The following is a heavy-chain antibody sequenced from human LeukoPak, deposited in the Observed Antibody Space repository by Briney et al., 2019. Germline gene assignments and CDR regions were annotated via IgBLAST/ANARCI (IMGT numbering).Heavy chain of an antibody. D-gene: IGHD3-22*01. J-gene: IGHJ4*02. CDR1: GYTFTSYY. Sequence: GASVKVSCKASGYTFTSYYMHWVRQAPGQGLEWMGIINPSGGSTSYAQKFQGRVTMTRDTSTSTVYVELSSLRSEDTAVYYCARATKYYDSSGYYELIDYWGQGTLVTVSS. V-gene: IGHV1-46*01. CDR3: ARATKYYDSSGYYELIDY. CDR2: INPSGGST.